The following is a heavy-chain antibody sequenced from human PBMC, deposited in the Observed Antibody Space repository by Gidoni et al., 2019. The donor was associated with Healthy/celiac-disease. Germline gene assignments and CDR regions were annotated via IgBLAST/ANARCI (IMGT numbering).Heavy chain of an antibody. CDR3: AKGVYSSSWYGGFDI. J-gene: IGHJ4*02. CDR1: GFTFNSYA. Sequence: EVQLLESGGGLVQPGGSLRLSCAASGFTFNSYAMSWVRQAPGKGLEWVSGISDSGADTYHGDSVKGRFTISRDNSKNMLDLQMNSLRAEDTAIYYCAKGVYSSSWYGGFDIWGQGTLVTVSS. V-gene: IGHV3-23*01. CDR2: ISDSGADT. D-gene: IGHD6-13*01.